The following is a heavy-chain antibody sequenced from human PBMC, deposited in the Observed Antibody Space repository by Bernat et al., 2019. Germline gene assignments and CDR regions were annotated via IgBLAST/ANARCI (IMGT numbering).Heavy chain of an antibody. CDR2: ISSSSSYT. Sequence: QVQLVESGGGLVKPGGSLRLSCAASVFTFSDYYMSWIRQAPGKGLEWVSYISSSSSYTNYADSVKGRFTISRDNAKNSLYLQMNSLRAEDTAVYYCERAQRDITMIVVAPFDYWGQGTLVTVSS. J-gene: IGHJ4*02. CDR3: ERAQRDITMIVVAPFDY. D-gene: IGHD3-22*01. CDR1: VFTFSDYY. V-gene: IGHV3-11*05.